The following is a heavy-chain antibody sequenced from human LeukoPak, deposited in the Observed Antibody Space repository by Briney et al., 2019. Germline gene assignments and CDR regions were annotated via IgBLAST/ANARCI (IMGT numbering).Heavy chain of an antibody. D-gene: IGHD3-10*01. J-gene: IGHJ4*02. Sequence: SETLSLTCTVSGGSISSYYWSWIRQPPGKGLEWIGYIYYSGSTNYNPSLKSRVTISVDTSKNQFSLKLSSVTAADTAVYYCARRRRGSGSSPLDYWGQGTLVTVSS. CDR3: ARRRRGSGSSPLDY. CDR1: GGSISSYY. V-gene: IGHV4-59*12. CDR2: IYYSGST.